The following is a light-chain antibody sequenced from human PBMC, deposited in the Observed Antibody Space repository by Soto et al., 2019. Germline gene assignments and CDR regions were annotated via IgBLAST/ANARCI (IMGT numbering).Light chain of an antibody. CDR3: QQYNNWPIT. Sequence: EIVMTQSPATLSVSPGERATLSCRASQSVRSNLAWYQQRAGQAPRLLIYGASTRATGIPARFSGSGSGTEFTLTISSLQSEDFAVYYCQQYNNWPITFGQGTRLEIK. J-gene: IGKJ5*01. CDR1: QSVRSN. V-gene: IGKV3-15*01. CDR2: GAS.